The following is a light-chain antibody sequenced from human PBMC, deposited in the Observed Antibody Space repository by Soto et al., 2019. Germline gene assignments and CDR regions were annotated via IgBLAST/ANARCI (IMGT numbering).Light chain of an antibody. CDR3: QQRSNWPLT. J-gene: IGKJ5*01. CDR2: DAS. CDR1: QSVSSY. V-gene: IGKV3-11*01. Sequence: EIVLTQSPATLSLSPGERATLSCRASQSVSSYLAWYQQKPGQAPRLLIYDASNRATGIPARFSGSGPGTDFTLAISSLVPEDFAVYYCQQRSNWPLTFGQGTRLEIK.